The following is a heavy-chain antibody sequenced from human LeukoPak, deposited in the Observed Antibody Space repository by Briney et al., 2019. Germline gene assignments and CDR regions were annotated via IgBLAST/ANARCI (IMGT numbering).Heavy chain of an antibody. D-gene: IGHD6-13*01. Sequence: GGSLSLSCAASGFTFCSYAMHWVRQAPGKGLQWVAVISYDGSNKYYADSVKGRFTISRDNSKNTLYLQMNSLRAEDTAVYYCARDPYSSSWNWFDPWGQGTLVTVSS. CDR3: ARDPYSSSWNWFDP. CDR2: ISYDGSNK. CDR1: GFTFCSYA. V-gene: IGHV3-30*04. J-gene: IGHJ5*02.